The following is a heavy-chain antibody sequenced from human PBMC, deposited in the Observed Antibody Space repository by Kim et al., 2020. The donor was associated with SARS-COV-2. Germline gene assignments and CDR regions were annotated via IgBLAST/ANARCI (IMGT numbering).Heavy chain of an antibody. CDR3: ARWQWLLPGGYYGMDV. J-gene: IGHJ6*02. Sequence: SQTLSLTCAISGDSVSSNSAAWNWIRQSPSIGLEWLGRTYYRSKWYNDYAVSVKSRITINPDTSKNQFSLQLNSVTPEDTAVYYCARWQWLLPGGYYGMDVWGQGTTVTVSS. CDR2: TYYRSKWYN. CDR1: GDSVSSNSAA. D-gene: IGHD6-19*01. V-gene: IGHV6-1*01.